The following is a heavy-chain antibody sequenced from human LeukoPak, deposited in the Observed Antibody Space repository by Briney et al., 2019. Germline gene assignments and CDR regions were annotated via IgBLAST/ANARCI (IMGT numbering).Heavy chain of an antibody. CDR1: GFTFSSYA. D-gene: IGHD3-22*01. CDR3: AKGDMIVVVPTDY. Sequence: GGSLRLSCAASGFTFSSYAMSWVRQAPGKGLEWVSAISGSGGSTYYADSVKGRFTISIDNSKNTLYLQMNSLRAEDTAVYYCAKGDMIVVVPTDYWGQGTLVTVSS. J-gene: IGHJ4*02. V-gene: IGHV3-23*01. CDR2: ISGSGGST.